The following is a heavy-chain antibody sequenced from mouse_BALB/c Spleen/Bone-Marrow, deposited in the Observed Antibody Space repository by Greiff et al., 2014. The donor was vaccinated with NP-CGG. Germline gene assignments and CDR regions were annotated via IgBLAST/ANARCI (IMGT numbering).Heavy chain of an antibody. Sequence: VQLKESGPDLVKPSQSLSLTCTVTGYSITSGFTWHWIRQFPGNTLEWMGYIHYSGTTNYNPSLKSRISITRDTSKNQFFLQLNSVTTEDTATYYCAITTVVNAMDYGGQGTSVTVSS. CDR1: GYSITSGFT. CDR2: IHYSGTT. D-gene: IGHD1-1*01. J-gene: IGHJ4*01. V-gene: IGHV3-1*02. CDR3: AITTVVNAMDY.